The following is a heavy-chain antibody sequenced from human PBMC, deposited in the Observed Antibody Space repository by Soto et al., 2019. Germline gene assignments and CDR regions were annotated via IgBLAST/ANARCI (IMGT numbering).Heavy chain of an antibody. CDR2: IIPVFQTA. Sequence: SVKVSCKASGGLFSSYPISWVRQVPGQGLEWMGGIIPVFQTAYYTQRFQGRVTITADESTNTAYMELSSLRSEDTAIYYCARGGSGYTWFNEFWGQGTLVTVSS. CDR3: ARGGSGYTWFNEF. V-gene: IGHV1-69*13. CDR1: GGLFSSYP. D-gene: IGHD3-22*01. J-gene: IGHJ4*02.